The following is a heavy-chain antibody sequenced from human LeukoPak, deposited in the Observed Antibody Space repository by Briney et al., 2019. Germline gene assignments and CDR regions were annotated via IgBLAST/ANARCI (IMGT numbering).Heavy chain of an antibody. CDR1: GFTFTNYA. CDR3: AKSGCSSTSCYVLFPGWFAP. D-gene: IGHD2-2*01. V-gene: IGHV3-23*01. CDR2: ISGGGGST. J-gene: IGHJ5*02. Sequence: PGGSLRLSCAASGFTFTNYAMSWVRQAPGKGLEWVSGISGGGGSTYYADSVKGRFTISKDNSKNTLYLQMNSLRAEDTAVYYCAKSGCSSTSCYVLFPGWFAPGGQGPLVTVSS.